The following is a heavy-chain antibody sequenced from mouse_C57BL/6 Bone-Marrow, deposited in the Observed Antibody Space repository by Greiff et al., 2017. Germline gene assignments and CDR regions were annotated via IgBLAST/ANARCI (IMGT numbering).Heavy chain of an antibody. CDR3: APIYSNLFYWYFDV. V-gene: IGHV1-64*01. CDR1: GYTFTSYW. CDR2: IHPNSGST. D-gene: IGHD2-5*01. J-gene: IGHJ1*03. Sequence: VQLQQPGAELVKPGASVKLSCKASGYTFTSYWMHWVKQRPGQGLEWIGMIHPNSGSTNHNEKFKSKATLTVDKSSSTAYMQLSSLTSDDSAVYYCAPIYSNLFYWYFDVWGTGTTVTVSS.